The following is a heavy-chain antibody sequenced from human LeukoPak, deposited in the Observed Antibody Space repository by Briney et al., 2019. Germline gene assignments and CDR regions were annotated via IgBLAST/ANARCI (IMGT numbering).Heavy chain of an antibody. CDR2: IYYSGST. J-gene: IGHJ4*02. Sequence: SETLSLTCTVSGGSISSYYWSWIRQPPGKGLEWIGYIYYSGSTNYNPSLKSRVTISVDTSKNQFSLKPSSVTAADTAVYYCARLTQQWLGTYYFDYWGQGTLVTVSS. D-gene: IGHD6-19*01. CDR3: ARLTQQWLGTYYFDY. CDR1: GGSISSYY. V-gene: IGHV4-59*08.